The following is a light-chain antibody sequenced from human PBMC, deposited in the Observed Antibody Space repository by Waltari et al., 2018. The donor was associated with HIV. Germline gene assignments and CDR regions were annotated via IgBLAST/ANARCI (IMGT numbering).Light chain of an antibody. V-gene: IGLV6-57*03. CDR2: ENN. CDR1: GGEIVASY. Sequence: NFILTQPHSVSDSPGETVTISCTRTGGEIVASYVQGFQQLPRSAPTTILDENNQPPSGVPDRFSGFIDRSSNSASLTISGLQPEDEADYYCQSYDTDTWVFGGGTRLTVL. J-gene: IGLJ3*02. CDR3: QSYDTDTWV.